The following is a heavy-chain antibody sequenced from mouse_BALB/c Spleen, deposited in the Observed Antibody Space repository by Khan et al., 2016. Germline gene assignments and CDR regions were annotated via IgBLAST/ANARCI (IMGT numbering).Heavy chain of an antibody. CDR3: RRLTPYAMDY. CDR2: ISGGSSTI. V-gene: IGHV5-17*02. D-gene: IGHD4-1*01. J-gene: IGHJ4*01. CDR1: GFTFSVFG. Sequence: EVELVESGGGLVQPGGSRKLSCAATGFTFSVFGIHWVRQAPEKGLEWVAYISGGSSTIYYADTVKGRFTISSDNPKNNLFLQMTSLRSEDTAEYYCRRLTPYAMDYWGQGTSVTVSS.